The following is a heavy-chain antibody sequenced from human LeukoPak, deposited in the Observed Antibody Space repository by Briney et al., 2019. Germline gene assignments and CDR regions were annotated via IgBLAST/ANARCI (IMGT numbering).Heavy chain of an antibody. J-gene: IGHJ5*02. V-gene: IGHV5-51*01. CDR1: GYRFTSYW. CDR2: IYPSDSDT. D-gene: IGHD4-17*01. CDR3: ARLFTVTSPFDP. Sequence: PGESLKISCKGSGYRFTSYWITWVRQMPGKGLEWMGIIYPSDSDTTYSPSFQGQVTISADKSISAAYLQWSSLKASDTAMYYCARLFTVTSPFDPWGQGTLVTVSS.